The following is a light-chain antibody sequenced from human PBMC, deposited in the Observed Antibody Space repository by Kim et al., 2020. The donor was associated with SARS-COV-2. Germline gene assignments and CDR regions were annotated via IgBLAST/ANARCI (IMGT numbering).Light chain of an antibody. J-gene: IGLJ2*01. Sequence: SSELTQDPAVSVALRQTVTITCQGDSLRSYYATWYQQKPGQAPILVIYGKNNLPSGIPDRFSGSSSGNTASLTIPCTPAVDEADYYCNSRDSRYNFIFGG. CDR1: SLRSYY. CDR3: NSRDSRYNFI. V-gene: IGLV3-19*01. CDR2: GKN.